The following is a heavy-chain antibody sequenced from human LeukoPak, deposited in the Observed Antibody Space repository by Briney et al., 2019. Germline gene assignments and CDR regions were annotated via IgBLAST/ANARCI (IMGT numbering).Heavy chain of an antibody. D-gene: IGHD2/OR15-2a*01. CDR3: ASELVIAMDV. CDR2: ISSDASST. Sequence: GSLRLSCAGSGFTFSSYWMHWVRQAQGQGLVWVARISSDASSTTYADSVKGRFTISRDNRKNTLYLQMNSLRAEDTATYYCASELVIAMDVWGQGTPVTVSS. V-gene: IGHV3-74*03. CDR1: GFTFSSYW. J-gene: IGHJ6*02.